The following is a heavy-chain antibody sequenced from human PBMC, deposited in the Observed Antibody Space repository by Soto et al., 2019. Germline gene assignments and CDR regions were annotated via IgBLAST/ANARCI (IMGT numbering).Heavy chain of an antibody. J-gene: IGHJ4*02. D-gene: IGHD2-15*01. CDR2: ISYDGSNK. CDR1: GFTFSSYA. CDR3: ARDPCGGSCYYFDY. V-gene: IGHV3-30-3*01. Sequence: GGSLRLSCAASGFTFSSYAMHWVRQAPGKGLEWVAVISYDGSNKYYADSVKGRFTISRDNSKNTLYLQMNSLRAEDTAVYYCARDPCGGSCYYFDYWGQGTLVTVSS.